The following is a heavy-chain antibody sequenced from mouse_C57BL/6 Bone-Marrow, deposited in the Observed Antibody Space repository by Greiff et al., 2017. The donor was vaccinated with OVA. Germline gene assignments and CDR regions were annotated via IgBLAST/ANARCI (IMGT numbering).Heavy chain of an antibody. V-gene: IGHV1-55*01. CDR1: GYTFTSYW. Sequence: QVQLQESGAELVKPGASVKMSCKASGYTFTSYWITWVKQRPGQGLEWIGDIYPGSGSTNYNEKFKSKATLTVDTSSSTAYMQLSSLTSEDSAVYYCARQGLPSYWYFDVWGTGTTVTVSS. D-gene: IGHD2-4*01. CDR2: IYPGSGST. J-gene: IGHJ1*03. CDR3: ARQGLPSYWYFDV.